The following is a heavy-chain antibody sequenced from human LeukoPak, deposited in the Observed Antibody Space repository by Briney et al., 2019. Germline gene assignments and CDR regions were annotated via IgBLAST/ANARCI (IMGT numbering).Heavy chain of an antibody. CDR1: GYTFTSYG. J-gene: IGHJ6*02. CDR2: ISAYNGNT. Sequence: ASVKVSCKASGYTFTSYGISWVRQAPGQGLEWMGWISAYNGNTNYAQKLQGRVTMTEDTSTDTAYMELSSLRSEDTAVYYCATELRDSSGYYYYYYGMDVWGQGTTVTVSS. D-gene: IGHD3-22*01. CDR3: ATELRDSSGYYYYYYGMDV. V-gene: IGHV1-18*01.